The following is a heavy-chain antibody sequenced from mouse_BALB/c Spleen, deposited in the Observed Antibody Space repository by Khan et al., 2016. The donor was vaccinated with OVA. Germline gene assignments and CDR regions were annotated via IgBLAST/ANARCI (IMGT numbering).Heavy chain of an antibody. J-gene: IGHJ3*01. Sequence: EVQLLETGGGLVKPGGSLKLSFAASGFTFSNYAMSWVRQSPEKRLEWVATISSGGSYTYYPDSVQGRFTISRDNAKKTLYLQMSSLRSEDTAIYYCARELFTTVVVTPFAYWGQGTLVTVSA. CDR2: ISSGGSYT. D-gene: IGHD1-1*01. V-gene: IGHV5-9-3*01. CDR1: GFTFSNYA. CDR3: ARELFTTVVVTPFAY.